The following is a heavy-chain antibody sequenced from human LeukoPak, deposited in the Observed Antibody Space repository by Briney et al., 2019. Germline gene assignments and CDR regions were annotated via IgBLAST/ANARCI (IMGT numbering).Heavy chain of an antibody. J-gene: IGHJ4*02. CDR1: GFTVSSNY. CDR2: IYSGGST. V-gene: IGHV3-53*01. CDR3: ARYPSDQYYFDY. Sequence: GGSLRLSCAASGFTVSSNYMSWVRQAPGKGLECVSVIYSGGSTYYAESVKGRFTISRDNSKNTLYLQMNSLRAEDTAVYYCARYPSDQYYFDYWGQGTLVTVSS.